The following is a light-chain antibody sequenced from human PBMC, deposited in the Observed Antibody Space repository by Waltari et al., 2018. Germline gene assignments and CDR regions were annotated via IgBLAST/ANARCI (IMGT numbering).Light chain of an antibody. V-gene: IGLV3-19*01. CDR2: GKN. CDR3: HSRDSNGDVL. Sequence: SSELTQDPAVSVALGQTVRITCQGDSLRTYYVCWFQQKAGQAPTLVIYGKNNRPSGIPDRFSASTSGSRASLTIIGAQAEDEADYYCHSRDSNGDVLIGGGTKVTVV. J-gene: IGLJ2*01. CDR1: SLRTYY.